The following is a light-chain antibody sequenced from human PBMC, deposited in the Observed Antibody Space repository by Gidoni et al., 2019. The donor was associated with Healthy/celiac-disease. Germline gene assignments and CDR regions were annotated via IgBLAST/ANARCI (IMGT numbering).Light chain of an antibody. CDR1: QSVSSN. CDR3: QQYNNWPPWT. V-gene: IGKV3-15*01. CDR2: GAS. J-gene: IGKJ1*01. Sequence: EIVMTQSPATLSVSPGQRATLSCRASQSVSSNLARYQQEPGQAPRLLLYGASTRANGIPARFSGSGSGTEFTLTISSLQSEDFAVYYCQQYNNWPPWTFGQGTKVEIK.